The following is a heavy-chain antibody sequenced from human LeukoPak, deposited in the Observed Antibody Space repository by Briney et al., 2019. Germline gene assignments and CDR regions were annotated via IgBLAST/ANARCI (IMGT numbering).Heavy chain of an antibody. Sequence: GGSLRLSCAASGFTFSNAWMNWVRQAPGKGLEWVGRIKGKTDRGTADYAAPVKGRFTISRDDSKTTLYLQMNSLKTEDTAVYYCTTDYFDYWGQGTLVTVSS. CDR2: IKGKTDRGTA. J-gene: IGHJ4*02. CDR1: GFTFSNAW. V-gene: IGHV3-15*07. CDR3: TTDYFDY.